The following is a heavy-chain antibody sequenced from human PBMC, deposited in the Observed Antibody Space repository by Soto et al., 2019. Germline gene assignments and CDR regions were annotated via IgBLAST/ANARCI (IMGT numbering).Heavy chain of an antibody. CDR3: ARGGTLVRGVWGNSWFDP. Sequence: QVQLVESGGGVVQPGRSLRLSCAASGFTFSSYALHWVRQAPGKGLEWVAVISCDGSNEYYADSVKGRFTISRENSKNTLYLQMNSLRADDTAVYYCARGGTLVRGVWGNSWFDPWGQGTLVTVSS. V-gene: IGHV3-30-3*01. J-gene: IGHJ5*02. D-gene: IGHD3-10*01. CDR2: ISCDGSNE. CDR1: GFTFSSYA.